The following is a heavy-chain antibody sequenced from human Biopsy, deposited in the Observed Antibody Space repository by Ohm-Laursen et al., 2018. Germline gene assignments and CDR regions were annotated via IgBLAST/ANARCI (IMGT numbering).Heavy chain of an antibody. Sequence: SLRLSCAASGFTFGHYAMHWVRQAPGKGLEWISLIWYDGTNEDYADSVKGRFTISRVNSKNTLYLQINTLTLEDTAFYYCARGLSSGWYGYFDVWGRGTLVTVSS. V-gene: IGHV3-33*04. CDR1: GFTFGHYA. CDR2: IWYDGTNE. CDR3: ARGLSSGWYGYFDV. J-gene: IGHJ2*01. D-gene: IGHD6-19*01.